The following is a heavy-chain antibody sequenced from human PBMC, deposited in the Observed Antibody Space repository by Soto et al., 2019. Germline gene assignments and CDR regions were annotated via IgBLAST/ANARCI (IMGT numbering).Heavy chain of an antibody. J-gene: IGHJ2*01. Sequence: QVQLVQSGAEEKKPGASVKVSCKASGYTFTSYAIHWVRQAPGQRLEWMGWINAGNGNTQYSQKFQDRVTITGDTSASTADMDLSSLRSEDTAVYYCAMGANVFINFVWYFDLWGRGTLVSVSS. V-gene: IGHV1-3*05. CDR3: AMGANVFINFVWYFDL. CDR1: GYTFTSYA. D-gene: IGHD1-20*01. CDR2: INAGNGNT.